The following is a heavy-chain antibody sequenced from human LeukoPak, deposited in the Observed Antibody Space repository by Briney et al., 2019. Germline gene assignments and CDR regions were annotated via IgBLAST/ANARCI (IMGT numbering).Heavy chain of an antibody. CDR2: TSSDLNVK. CDR3: AREGYYGSGSPPSLYFDY. CDR1: GFTFSSYT. V-gene: IGHV3-30-3*01. J-gene: IGHJ4*02. D-gene: IGHD3-10*01. Sequence: GGSLRLSCAASGFTFSSYTMHWVRQAPGKGLEWVAVTSSDLNVKLYADSVKGRFTISRDNSRSTLYLQMNSLRPEDTAIYYCAREGYYGSGSPPSLYFDYWGQGTLVTVSS.